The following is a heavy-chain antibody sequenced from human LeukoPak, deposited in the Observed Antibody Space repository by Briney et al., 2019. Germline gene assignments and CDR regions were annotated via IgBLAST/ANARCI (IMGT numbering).Heavy chain of an antibody. Sequence: GDSLKISCKGSGYTFTSYCIAWVRQMPGKGLEWMGIICPGDSDTRYSPSFQGPVTISADRSINTASLQWSSLKASDTAMYYCARHYYGSGSAFDYWGQGTLVTVSS. V-gene: IGHV5-51*01. CDR3: ARHYYGSGSAFDY. D-gene: IGHD3-10*01. CDR1: GYTFTSYC. J-gene: IGHJ4*02. CDR2: ICPGDSDT.